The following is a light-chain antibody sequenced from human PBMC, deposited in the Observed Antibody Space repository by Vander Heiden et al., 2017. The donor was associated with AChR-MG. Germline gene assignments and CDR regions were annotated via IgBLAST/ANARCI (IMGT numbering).Light chain of an antibody. CDR2: GDN. CDR3: QSYDSSLSSLV. J-gene: IGLJ3*02. CDR1: SSNIGAGFD. V-gene: IGLV1-40*01. Sequence: QSVLTQPPSVSGAPRQRVTISCTGSSSNIGAGFDVHWYQQVPGTAHRLLIFGDNNRPSGVPDRFSRSKSGTSVSLAIAGLQAEDEADYYCQSYDSSLSSLVFGGGTKLTVL.